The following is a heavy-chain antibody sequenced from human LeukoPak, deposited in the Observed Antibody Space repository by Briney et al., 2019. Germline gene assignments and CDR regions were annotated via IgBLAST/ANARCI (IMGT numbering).Heavy chain of an antibody. D-gene: IGHD6-6*01. J-gene: IGHJ4*02. Sequence: PGGSLRLSCAASGFTFSSYAMSWVRQAPGKGLEWVAVIWYDGSNKYYADSVKGRFTISRDNSKNTLYLQMNSLRAEDTAVYYCAREYSSSSAGYYFDYWGQGTLVTVSS. CDR1: GFTFSSYA. CDR3: AREYSSSSAGYYFDY. V-gene: IGHV3-33*08. CDR2: IWYDGSNK.